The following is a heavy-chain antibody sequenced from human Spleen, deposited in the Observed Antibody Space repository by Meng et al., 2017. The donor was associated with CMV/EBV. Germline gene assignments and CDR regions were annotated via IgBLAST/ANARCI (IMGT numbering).Heavy chain of an antibody. J-gene: IGHJ6*02. CDR2: ISYDGSRE. Sequence: GGSLRLSCAASGFLFSSYAINWVRQAPGKGLEWVAIISYDGSREYYIDSVKGRFTISRDNSKNTLYLQMNSLRAEDTAVYYCAKDLEALHGPYYYGMDVWGQGTTVTVSS. CDR3: AKDLEALHGPYYYGMDV. D-gene: IGHD4-11*01. V-gene: IGHV3-30-3*01. CDR1: GFLFSSYA.